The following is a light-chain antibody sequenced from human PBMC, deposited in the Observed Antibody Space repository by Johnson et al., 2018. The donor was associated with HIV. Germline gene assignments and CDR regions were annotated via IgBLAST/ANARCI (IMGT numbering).Light chain of an antibody. CDR2: ENT. V-gene: IGLV1-51*02. CDR3: GTWDISLSAGGV. J-gene: IGLJ1*01. Sequence: QSVLTQPPSVSAAPGQKVTISCSGSSSNIGNNYVSWYQQLPGTAPKLLIYENTKRPSGIPDRFSGSKSGTSATLDITGLQTGDEADYYCGTWDISLSAGGVFGPGTKVTVL. CDR1: SSNIGNNY.